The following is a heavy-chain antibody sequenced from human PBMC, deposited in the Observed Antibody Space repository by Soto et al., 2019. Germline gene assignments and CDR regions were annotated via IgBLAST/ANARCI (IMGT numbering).Heavy chain of an antibody. J-gene: IGHJ3*02. CDR1: GASISTYY. V-gene: IGHV4-59*01. CDR3: AKVADGFDI. CDR2: IYYSGDT. Sequence: QVQLQESGPGLVKASETLSLTCSVSGASISTYYWSWIRQPPGKGLEWIGYIYYSGDTKYNPSLKGRVNISVVTSKNQFSLQLRSVTAADTAVYYCAKVADGFDIWGQGTMVTVSS.